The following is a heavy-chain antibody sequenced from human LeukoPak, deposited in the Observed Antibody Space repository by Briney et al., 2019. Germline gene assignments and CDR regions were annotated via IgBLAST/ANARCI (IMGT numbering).Heavy chain of an antibody. D-gene: IGHD3-10*01. CDR3: ARGIRGVSDDTLDF. J-gene: IGHJ4*02. Sequence: GGSLRLSCSASGFTFSSSPMHWVRQAPGKGLEWVAVISYDASNKFYADSVKGRFTISRDNSKNMLYLHTNSLRPEDTAVFYCARGIRGVSDDTLDFWGQGTLVTVSS. CDR2: ISYDASNK. V-gene: IGHV3-30-3*01. CDR1: GFTFSSSP.